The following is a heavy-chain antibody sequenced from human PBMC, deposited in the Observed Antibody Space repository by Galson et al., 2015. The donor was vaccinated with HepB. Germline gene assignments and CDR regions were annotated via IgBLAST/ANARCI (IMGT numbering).Heavy chain of an antibody. CDR3: ARRDGYNYDSSGYFYFDF. Sequence: SLRLSFAASGFTSRHYIMNCVRRAPGKGLECAAKIQEDGTEQSYADSAKGRFSISRDNSNNLLYLQMNSLRAEDTAVYYCARRDGYNYDSSGYFYFDFWGQGTLVTVSS. J-gene: IGHJ4*02. CDR1: GFTSRHYI. CDR2: IQEDGTEQ. D-gene: IGHD3-22*01. V-gene: IGHV3-7*03.